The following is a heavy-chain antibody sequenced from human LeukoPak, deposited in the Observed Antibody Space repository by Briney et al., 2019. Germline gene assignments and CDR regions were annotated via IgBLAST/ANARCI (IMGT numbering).Heavy chain of an antibody. CDR1: GGTFSSYA. CDR2: IIPIFGIA. CDR3: AQAYCSSTSYYKNKVAYDY. J-gene: IGHJ4*02. Sequence: SVKVSCKASGGTFSSYAISWVRQAPGQGLEWMGRIIPIFGIANYAQKFQGRVTVTADKSTSTAYMELSSLRSEDTAVYYCAQAYCSSTSYYKNKVAYDYWGQGTLVTVSS. D-gene: IGHD2-2*02. V-gene: IGHV1-69*04.